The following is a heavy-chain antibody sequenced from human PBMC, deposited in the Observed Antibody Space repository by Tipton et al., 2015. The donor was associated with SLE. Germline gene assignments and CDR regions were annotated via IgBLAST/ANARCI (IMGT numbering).Heavy chain of an antibody. D-gene: IGHD3-22*01. CDR2: IYYSGST. CDR3: AGVTYYYDSSGWFFDY. J-gene: IGHJ4*02. V-gene: IGHV4-39*01. CDR1: GGSISSSSHY. Sequence: TLSLTCTVSGGSISSSSHYWGWIRQPPGKGLEWIGSIYYSGSTYCSPSLKSRVTMSADTSKNQLSLKLSSVTAADTAVYYCAGVTYYYDSSGWFFDYWGQGTLVTVSS.